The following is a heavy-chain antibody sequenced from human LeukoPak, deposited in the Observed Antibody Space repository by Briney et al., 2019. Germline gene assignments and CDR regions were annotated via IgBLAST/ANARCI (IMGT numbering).Heavy chain of an antibody. CDR3: ARVTGYMIEDYFDY. J-gene: IGHJ4*02. D-gene: IGHD3-22*01. CDR2: ISSSGSNI. CDR1: GFTFSDFY. V-gene: IGHV3-11*04. Sequence: GGSLRLSCAASGFTFSDFYMSWIRQAPGKGLEWISYISSSGSNIYYADSVRGRFTISRDNAKNSLYLQMNSLRAEDTAVYYCARVTGYMIEDYFDYWGQGTLVTVSS.